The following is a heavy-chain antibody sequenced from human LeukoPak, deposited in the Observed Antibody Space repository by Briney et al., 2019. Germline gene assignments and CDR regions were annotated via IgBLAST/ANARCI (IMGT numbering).Heavy chain of an antibody. CDR3: VRRYCSSTSCTLDS. CDR2: ISNSGRTI. D-gene: IGHD2-2*01. CDR1: GFTFSXXX. Sequence: GGSLRLSCAASGFTFSXXXXXXXXXXXXXXXXXXXYISNSGRTIFYADSXXXRXXVSRDNAQNSLYLQMNSLRADDTAVYYCVRRYCSSTSCTLDSWGQGTLVTVSS. J-gene: IGHJ4*02. V-gene: IGHV3-48*03.